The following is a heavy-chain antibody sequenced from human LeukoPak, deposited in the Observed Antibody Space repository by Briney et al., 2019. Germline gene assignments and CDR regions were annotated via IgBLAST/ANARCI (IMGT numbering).Heavy chain of an antibody. CDR3: AKHLTMVRGVIIGNWFDP. CDR1: GFTFSSYA. V-gene: IGHV3-23*01. CDR2: ISGSGGST. D-gene: IGHD3-10*01. Sequence: GGSLRLSCAASGFTFSSYAMSWVRQAPGKGLEWVSAISGSGGSTYYADSVKGRFTISRDNSKNTLYLQMNSLRAEDTAAYYCAKHLTMVRGVIIGNWFDPWGQGTLVTVSS. J-gene: IGHJ5*02.